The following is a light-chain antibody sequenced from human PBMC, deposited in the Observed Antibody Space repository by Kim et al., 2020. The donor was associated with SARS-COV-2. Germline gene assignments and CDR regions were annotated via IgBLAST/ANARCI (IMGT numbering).Light chain of an antibody. Sequence: QGQTASITCSGYKLGDKYVSWYQQKPGQSPVVVIYQVNQRPSGIPERFSGSNSGNTATLTISGTQAMDEADYYCQAWDSSTHNYVFGAGTKVTVL. CDR3: QAWDSSTHNYV. J-gene: IGLJ1*01. CDR2: QVN. CDR1: KLGDKY. V-gene: IGLV3-1*01.